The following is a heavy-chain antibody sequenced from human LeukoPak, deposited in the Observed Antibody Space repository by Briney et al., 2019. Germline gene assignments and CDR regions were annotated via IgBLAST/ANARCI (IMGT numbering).Heavy chain of an antibody. J-gene: IGHJ4*02. CDR1: GGSVSSGSYY. V-gene: IGHV4-61*01. CDR2: IYYSGST. CDR3: ARWYYDSSGYPDY. D-gene: IGHD3-22*01. Sequence: SETLSLTCTVSGGSVSSGSYYWSWIRQPPGKGLEWIGYIYYSGSTNYNPSLESRVTISVDTSKNQFSLKLSSVTAADTAVYYCARWYYDSSGYPDYWGQGTLVTVSS.